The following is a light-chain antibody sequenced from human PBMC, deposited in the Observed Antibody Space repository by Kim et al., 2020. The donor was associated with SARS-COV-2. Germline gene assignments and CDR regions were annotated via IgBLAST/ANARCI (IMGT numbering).Light chain of an antibody. J-gene: IGLJ3*02. CDR2: KDS. Sequence: SSELTQPPSVSVSPGQTARITCSGDALPKQYAYWYQQKPGQAPVLVIYKDSERPSGIPERFSGSSSGTTVTLTISGVQAEDEADYYCQSADSSGTLEVFG. CDR1: ALPKQY. V-gene: IGLV3-25*03. CDR3: QSADSSGTLEV.